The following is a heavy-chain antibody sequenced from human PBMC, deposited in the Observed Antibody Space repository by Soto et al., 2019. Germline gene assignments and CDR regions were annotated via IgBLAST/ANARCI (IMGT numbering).Heavy chain of an antibody. J-gene: IGHJ4*02. CDR2: IIPIFGTA. Sequence: QVQLVQSGAEVKKPGSSVKVSCKASGGTFSSYAISWVRQAPGQGLEWMGGIIPIFGTANYEQKFQGRVTITSDESTSTAYMELISLRSEDTAVYYCARGGVSSYGYSACDYWGQGTLVTVSS. D-gene: IGHD5-18*01. CDR1: GGTFSSYA. V-gene: IGHV1-69*01. CDR3: ARGGVSSYGYSACDY.